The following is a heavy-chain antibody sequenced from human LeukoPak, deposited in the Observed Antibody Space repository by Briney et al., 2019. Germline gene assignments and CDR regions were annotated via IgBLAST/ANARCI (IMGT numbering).Heavy chain of an antibody. CDR3: ARHQDSCLNAICYLDF. D-gene: IGHD2-8*01. CDR1: GYSFTTYW. Sequence: GESLKISCKGSGYSFTTYWIGWVRQKPGKGLEWMGIIYPGDSDIRYSPSFQGQVTISADKSISTAYLQLSSLKASDTATYYCARHQDSCLNAICYLDFWGQGTLVTVSS. V-gene: IGHV5-51*01. CDR2: IYPGDSDI. J-gene: IGHJ4*02.